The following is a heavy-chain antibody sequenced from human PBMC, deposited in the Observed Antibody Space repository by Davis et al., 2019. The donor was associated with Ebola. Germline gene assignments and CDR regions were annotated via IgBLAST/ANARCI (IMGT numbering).Heavy chain of an antibody. CDR3: ARDLSDIFFYGMDV. CDR2: ISAYNGNT. D-gene: IGHD3-9*01. V-gene: IGHV1-18*01. J-gene: IGHJ6*02. CDR1: GYTFTSYG. Sequence: AASVKVSCKASGYTFTSYGISWVRQAPGQGLEWMGWISAYNGNTNYAQKLQGRVTLTTDTSTSTAYMELRSLRSDETAVYYCARDLSDIFFYGMDVWGQGTTVTVSS.